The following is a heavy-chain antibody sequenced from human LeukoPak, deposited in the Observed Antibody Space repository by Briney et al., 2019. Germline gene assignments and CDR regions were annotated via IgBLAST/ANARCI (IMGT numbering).Heavy chain of an antibody. CDR1: GFTFTSSA. J-gene: IGHJ6*03. D-gene: IGHD5-18*01. V-gene: IGHV1-58*02. CDR3: AAAAAEGNTAMAGRYYYYMDV. Sequence: SVKVSCKASGFTFTSSAMQWVRQARGQRLEWIGWIVVGSGNTNYAQKFQERVTITRDMSTSTAYMALSSLRSEDTAVYYCAAAAAEGNTAMAGRYYYYMDVWGKGTTVTVSS. CDR2: IVVGSGNT.